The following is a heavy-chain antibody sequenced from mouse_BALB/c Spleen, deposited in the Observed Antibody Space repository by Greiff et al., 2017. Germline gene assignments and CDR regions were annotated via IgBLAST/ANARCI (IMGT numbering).Heavy chain of an antibody. D-gene: IGHD2-1*01. CDR1: GFAFSSYD. J-gene: IGHJ3*01. CDR3: ARYGNYVFAY. Sequence: EVQRVESGGGLVKPGGSLKLSCAASGFAFSSYDMSWVRQTPEKRLEWVAYISSGGGSTYYPDTVKGRFTISRDNAKNTLYLQMSSLKSEDTAMYYCARYGNYVFAYWGQGTLVTVSA. V-gene: IGHV5-12-1*01. CDR2: ISSGGGST.